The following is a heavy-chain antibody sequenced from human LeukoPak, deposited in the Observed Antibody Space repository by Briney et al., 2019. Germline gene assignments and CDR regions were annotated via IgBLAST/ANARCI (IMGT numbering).Heavy chain of an antibody. Sequence: PGGSLRLSCTASEFTFSNSEMNWVRQAPGKGLEWVSYISSRGGTIYYADSVKGRFTISRDNAKNSLYLQMDSLRGEDTAVYYCANTLVTAPTYWGQGTLVTVSS. CDR2: ISSRGGTI. D-gene: IGHD3-16*02. J-gene: IGHJ4*02. V-gene: IGHV3-48*03. CDR3: ANTLVTAPTY. CDR1: EFTFSNSE.